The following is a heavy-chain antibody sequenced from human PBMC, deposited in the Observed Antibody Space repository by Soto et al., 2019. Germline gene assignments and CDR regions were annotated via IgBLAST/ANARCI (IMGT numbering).Heavy chain of an antibody. CDR2: IWYDGSNK. Sequence: QVQLVESGGGVVQPGRSLRLSCAASGFTFSSYGMHWVRQAPGKGLEWVAVIWYDGSNKYYADSVKGRFTISRDNSKNTLYRQMNSLRAEDTAVYYCARGLSSGYYLLDYWGQGTLVTVSS. D-gene: IGHD3-22*01. CDR3: ARGLSSGYYLLDY. CDR1: GFTFSSYG. V-gene: IGHV3-33*01. J-gene: IGHJ4*02.